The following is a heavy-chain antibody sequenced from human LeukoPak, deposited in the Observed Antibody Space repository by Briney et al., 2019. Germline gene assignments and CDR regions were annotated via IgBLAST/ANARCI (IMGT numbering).Heavy chain of an antibody. J-gene: IGHJ6*02. D-gene: IGHD5-18*01. Sequence: GGSLRLSCAASGFTFSGSAMHWVRQASGKGLEWVGRIRSKANSYATAYAASVKGRFTISRDDSKNTAYLQMNSLKTEDTAVYYCTSAIQLPYYYYGMDVWGQGTTVTVSS. CDR2: IRSKANSYAT. CDR3: TSAIQLPYYYYGMDV. CDR1: GFTFSGSA. V-gene: IGHV3-73*01.